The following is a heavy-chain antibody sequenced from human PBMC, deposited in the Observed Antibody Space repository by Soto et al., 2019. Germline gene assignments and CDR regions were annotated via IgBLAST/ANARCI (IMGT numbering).Heavy chain of an antibody. CDR2: ISTGNGNT. D-gene: IGHD2-21*01. Sequence: GASVKVSCKASGYTFTDYAMHWVRQAPGQRLEWMGWISTGNGNTKYSQKVQGRVTITRDTSATTAYVELSSLRSEDTAVYYCAKGSQMWTPDYWGQGTLVTVSS. CDR3: AKGSQMWTPDY. J-gene: IGHJ4*02. V-gene: IGHV1-3*04. CDR1: GYTFTDYA.